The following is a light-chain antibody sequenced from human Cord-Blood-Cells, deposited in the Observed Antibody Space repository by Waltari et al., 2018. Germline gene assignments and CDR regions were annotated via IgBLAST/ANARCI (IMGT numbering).Light chain of an antibody. CDR1: QSVSSY. CDR2: DAS. V-gene: IGKV3-11*01. CDR3: QQRSNWPPLFT. J-gene: IGKJ3*01. Sequence: EIVLTQSPATLSLSPGERATLSCRASQSVSSYLAWYQQKPGQAPRLLIYDASNRATGIPARLSGSGSGTAFTLTISSLEPEAVAVYYCQQRSNWPPLFTFGPGTKVDIK.